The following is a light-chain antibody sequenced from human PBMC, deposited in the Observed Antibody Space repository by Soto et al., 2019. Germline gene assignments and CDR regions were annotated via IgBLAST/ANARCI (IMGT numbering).Light chain of an antibody. J-gene: IGKJ5*01. Sequence: DIQLTQSPSFLSASVGDRVTITCRASQDIRTSLAWYYQKPGKVPKLLIYAASTLQGGVPSRFSGSGSGTDFTLTISSLQPEDFATYYCQQLKTYPITFGQGTRLEIK. CDR3: QQLKTYPIT. CDR1: QDIRTS. CDR2: AAS. V-gene: IGKV1-9*01.